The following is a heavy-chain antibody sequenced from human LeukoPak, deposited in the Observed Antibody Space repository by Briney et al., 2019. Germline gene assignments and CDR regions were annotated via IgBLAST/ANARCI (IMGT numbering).Heavy chain of an antibody. Sequence: GGSLRLSCAASGFTFSSYSMNWVRQAPGKGLEWVSSISSSSSYVYYADSVKGRFTISRDNAKNSLYLQMNSLRAEDTAVYYCATLRELLYYFDYWGQGTLVTVSS. CDR1: GFTFSSYS. J-gene: IGHJ4*02. D-gene: IGHD1-7*01. V-gene: IGHV3-21*01. CDR3: ATLRELLYYFDY. CDR2: ISSSSSYV.